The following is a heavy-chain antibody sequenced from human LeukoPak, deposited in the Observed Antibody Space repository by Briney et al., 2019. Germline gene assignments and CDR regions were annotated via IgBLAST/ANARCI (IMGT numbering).Heavy chain of an antibody. CDR3: ARGVHYAEFDY. CDR2: IYYSGST. Sequence: SETLSLTCTVSGGSISSYYWSWIRQPPGKGLEWIGYIYYSGSTNYNPSLKSRVTISVDTSKNQFSLKLSSVTAADTAVYYCARGVHYAEFDYWGQGTLVTVSS. V-gene: IGHV4-59*01. J-gene: IGHJ4*02. D-gene: IGHD4-17*01. CDR1: GGSISSYY.